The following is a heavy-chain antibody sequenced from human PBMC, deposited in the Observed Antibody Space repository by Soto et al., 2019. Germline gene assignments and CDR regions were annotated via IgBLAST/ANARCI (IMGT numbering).Heavy chain of an antibody. J-gene: IGHJ4*02. CDR3: ARGIRSTYYDILTGPYYFDY. Sequence: SVKVSCKASGGTFSSYAISWVRQAPGQGLEWMGGIIPIFGTANYAQKFQGRVTITADESTSTAYMELSSLRSEDTAVYYCARGIRSTYYDILTGPYYFDYWGQGTPVPVSS. CDR2: IIPIFGTA. CDR1: GGTFSSYA. V-gene: IGHV1-69*13. D-gene: IGHD3-9*01.